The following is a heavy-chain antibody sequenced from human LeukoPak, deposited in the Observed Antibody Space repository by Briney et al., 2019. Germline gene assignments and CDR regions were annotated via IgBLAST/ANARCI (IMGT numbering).Heavy chain of an antibody. CDR2: FHYSVST. CDR1: GGPISNYY. Sequence: SETLSLTCTVSGGPISNYYWSWIRQSPGKGLECIGYFHYSVSTNYNPSLKSRVTISVDTSKNQFSLKLSSVTAADTAVYYCARLGDGDNLRYFDYWGQGTLVTVSS. CDR3: ARLGDGDNLRYFDY. V-gene: IGHV4-59*08. D-gene: IGHD5-24*01. J-gene: IGHJ4*02.